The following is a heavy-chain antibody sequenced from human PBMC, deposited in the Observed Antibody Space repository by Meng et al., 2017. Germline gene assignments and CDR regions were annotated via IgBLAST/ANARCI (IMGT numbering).Heavy chain of an antibody. CDR2: IIPIFGTA. D-gene: IGHD3-10*01. J-gene: IGHJ3*02. CDR1: GGTFSSYA. Sequence: SVKVSCKASGGTFSSYAISWVRQAPGQGLEWMGGIIPIFGTANYAQKFQGRATITTDESTSTAYMELSSLRSEDTAVYYCARDTTMVRGVIISPPPDAFDIWGQGTMVTVSS. CDR3: ARDTTMVRGVIISPPPDAFDI. V-gene: IGHV1-69*05.